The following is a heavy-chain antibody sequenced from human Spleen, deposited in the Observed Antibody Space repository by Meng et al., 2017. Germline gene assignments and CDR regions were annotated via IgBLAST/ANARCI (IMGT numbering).Heavy chain of an antibody. Sequence: QAQLVQSGGEVKKPGASVKVSCKASGYTFTNYGITWVRQAPGQGLEWMGWINAGNGNTKYSQKFQGRVTIARDTSATTGYMELSSLRSEDTAVYYCARGYTSGGSYYFDYWGQGALVTVSS. CDR3: ARGYTSGGSYYFDY. V-gene: IGHV1-3*01. CDR2: INAGNGNT. CDR1: GYTFTNYG. D-gene: IGHD6-19*01. J-gene: IGHJ4*02.